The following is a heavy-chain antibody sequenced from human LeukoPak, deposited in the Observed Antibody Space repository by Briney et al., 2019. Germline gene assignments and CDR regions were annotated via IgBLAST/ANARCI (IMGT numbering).Heavy chain of an antibody. CDR1: GFTFSSYA. Sequence: GGSLRLSCAASGFTFSSYAMSWVRQAPGKGLEWVSAISGSGGSTYYADSVKGRFTISRDNSKNTLYLQMNSLRAEDTAVYYCAKGLLGYCSSTSCYTGGYYFDYWGQGTLVTVSS. CDR2: ISGSGGST. V-gene: IGHV3-23*01. CDR3: AKGLLGYCSSTSCYTGGYYFDY. J-gene: IGHJ4*02. D-gene: IGHD2-2*01.